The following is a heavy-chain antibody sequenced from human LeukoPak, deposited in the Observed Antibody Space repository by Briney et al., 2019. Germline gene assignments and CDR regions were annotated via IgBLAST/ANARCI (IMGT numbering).Heavy chain of an antibody. V-gene: IGHV3-49*03. Sequence: PGGSLRLSCTTSRFTFGDYAMSWFRQAPGKGLEWVAFIRSKAYGGTTEYAASVKGRFTMSRDDSKSIAYLQMNSLKTEDTAVYYCTRGGYYGSSGYPYFDYWGQGTLVTVSS. CDR2: IRSKAYGGTT. J-gene: IGHJ4*02. CDR1: RFTFGDYA. CDR3: TRGGYYGSSGYPYFDY. D-gene: IGHD3-22*01.